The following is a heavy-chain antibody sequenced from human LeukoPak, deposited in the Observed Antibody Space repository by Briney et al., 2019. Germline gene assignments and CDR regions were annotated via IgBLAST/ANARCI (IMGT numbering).Heavy chain of an antibody. D-gene: IGHD3-22*01. V-gene: IGHV6-1*01. CDR1: GDSVSSNSAA. Sequence: SQTLSLTCAISGDSVSSNSAAWNWIRQSPSRGLEWLGRTYYRSKWYNDYAGSVKSRISINPETSKNQFSLQLNSVTPEDTAVYYCARAPYYYDSSGYRRYHDAFDIWGQGAFVTVSS. J-gene: IGHJ3*02. CDR3: ARAPYYYDSSGYRRYHDAFDI. CDR2: TYYRSKWYN.